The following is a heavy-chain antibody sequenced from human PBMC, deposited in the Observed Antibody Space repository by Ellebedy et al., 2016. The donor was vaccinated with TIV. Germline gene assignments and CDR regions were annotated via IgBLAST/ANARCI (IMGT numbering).Heavy chain of an antibody. CDR2: IVAAGDT. D-gene: IGHD1-14*01. V-gene: IGHV3-13*01. Sequence: PGGSLRLSCAVSGFTFSSYDMHWVRQGSGNGLEWVSSIVAAGDTYYAGLVKGRVAISRENAKNSLYLQLNNVRVGDTAVYYCARATAGFDYWGQGTLVTVSS. CDR1: GFTFSSYD. J-gene: IGHJ4*02. CDR3: ARATAGFDY.